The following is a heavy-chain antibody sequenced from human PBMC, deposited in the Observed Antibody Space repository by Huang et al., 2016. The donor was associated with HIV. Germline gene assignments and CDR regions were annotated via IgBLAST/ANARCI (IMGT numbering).Heavy chain of an antibody. D-gene: IGHD3-10*01. V-gene: IGHV5-51*01. CDR1: GYNFDSYW. Sequence: EVHLVQSGAEVKEPGESLKISCQASGYNFDSYWIGGVRQRPGKGLEWMGVMYPGDSDTRYEPCFQGQVTISADQSINTAYLQWSSLKASDTAIYFCARQGLWLPPTDPFDYWGQGTPVTVSA. CDR3: ARQGLWLPPTDPFDY. J-gene: IGHJ4*02. CDR2: MYPGDSDT.